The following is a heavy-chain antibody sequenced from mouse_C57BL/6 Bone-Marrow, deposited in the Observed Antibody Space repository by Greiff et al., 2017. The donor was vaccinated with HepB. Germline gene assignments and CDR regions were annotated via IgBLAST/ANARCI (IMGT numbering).Heavy chain of an antibody. J-gene: IGHJ2*01. Sequence: QVQLQQPGAELVKPGASVKLSCKASGYTFTSYWMHWVKQRPGQGLEWIGMIHPNSGSTNYNEKFKSKATLTVDKSSSTAYMQLSSLTSEDSAVYYCTRRGNYDYALYYWDQGTTLTVS. V-gene: IGHV1-64*01. CDR3: TRRGNYDYALYY. CDR2: IHPNSGST. CDR1: GYTFTSYW. D-gene: IGHD2-4*01.